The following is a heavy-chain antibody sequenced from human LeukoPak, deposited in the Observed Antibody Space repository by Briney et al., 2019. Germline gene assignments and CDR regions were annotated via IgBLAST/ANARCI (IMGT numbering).Heavy chain of an antibody. CDR1: GFTFSSYG. J-gene: IGHJ4*02. V-gene: IGHV3-33*01. D-gene: IGHD6-19*01. CDR2: IWYDGSNK. Sequence: GGSLRLSCAASGFTFSSYGMHWVRQAPGKGLEWVAVIWYDGSNKYYADSVKGRFTISRDNSKNSLYLQMNSLRAEDTAVYKCFAEAISLAGTTDYRGPGTLVTVSS. CDR3: FAEAISLAGTTDY.